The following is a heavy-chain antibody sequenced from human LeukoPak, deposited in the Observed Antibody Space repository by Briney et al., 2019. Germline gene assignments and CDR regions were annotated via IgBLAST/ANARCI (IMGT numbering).Heavy chain of an antibody. Sequence: SETLSLTCTVSGGSISSSSYYWGWIRQPPGKGLEWIGSIYYSGSTYYNPSLKSRVTISVDTSKNQFSLKLSSVTAADTAVYYCARDYYDSSGYDPGPNWFDPWGQGTLVTVSS. V-gene: IGHV4-39*07. CDR2: IYYSGST. CDR1: GGSISSSSYY. D-gene: IGHD3-22*01. CDR3: ARDYYDSSGYDPGPNWFDP. J-gene: IGHJ5*02.